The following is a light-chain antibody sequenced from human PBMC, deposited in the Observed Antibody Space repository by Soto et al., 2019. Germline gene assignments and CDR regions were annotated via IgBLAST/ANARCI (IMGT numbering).Light chain of an antibody. CDR2: SNN. J-gene: IGLJ3*02. V-gene: IGLV1-47*02. CDR3: AAWDDSLSGLWV. CDR1: SSNIGSNY. Sequence: QAVVTQPPSASGTPGQRVTISCSGSSSNIGSNYVYWYQQLPGTAPKLLIHSNNQRPSGVPDRFSGSKSDTSASLAISGLRSEDEADYYCAAWDDSLSGLWVFGGGTKVTVL.